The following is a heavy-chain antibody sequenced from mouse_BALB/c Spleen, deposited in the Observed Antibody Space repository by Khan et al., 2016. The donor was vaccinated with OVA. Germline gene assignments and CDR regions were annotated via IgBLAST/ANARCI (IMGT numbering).Heavy chain of an antibody. CDR2: IDPFSGGS. V-gene: IGHV1S135*01. J-gene: IGHJ3*01. CDR1: GYSFTSYY. D-gene: IGHD2-2*01. Sequence: VQLQQSGPELMKPGASVKISYKASGYSFTSYYIHWVMQRHGESLEWIGYIDPFSGGSTYNQKFKVKATLTVDKSSSTAYIHLSNLTSEDSAVYYCTRRGYVAWFTYWGQGTLVTVSA. CDR3: TRRGYVAWFTY.